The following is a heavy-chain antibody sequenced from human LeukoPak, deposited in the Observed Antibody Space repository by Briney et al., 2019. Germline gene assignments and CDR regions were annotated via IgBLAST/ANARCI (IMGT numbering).Heavy chain of an antibody. V-gene: IGHV1-8*03. CDR3: ARGQGGYSYKDAFDI. J-gene: IGHJ3*02. D-gene: IGHD5-18*01. CDR2: MNPNSGNT. CDR1: GYTFTSYD. Sequence: ASVKVSCKASGYTFTSYDINWVRQATGQGLERMGWMNPNSGNTGYAQKFQGRVTITRNTSISTAYMELSSLRSEDTAVYYCARGQGGYSYKDAFDIWGQGTMVTVSS.